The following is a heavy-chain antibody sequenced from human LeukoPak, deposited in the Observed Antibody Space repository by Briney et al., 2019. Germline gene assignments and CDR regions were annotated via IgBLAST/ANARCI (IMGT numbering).Heavy chain of an antibody. CDR2: IYNSGST. V-gene: IGHV4-30-4*07. J-gene: IGHJ6*03. CDR3: ARDRVYYMDV. Sequence: PSETLSLTCAVSGGSISSGGYSWNWIRQPPGKGLEWIGYIYNSGSTSYNPSLKSRVTMSVDTSKNQFSLKLSSVTAADTAVYYCARDRVYYMDVWGKGTTVTVSS. CDR1: GGSISSGGYS.